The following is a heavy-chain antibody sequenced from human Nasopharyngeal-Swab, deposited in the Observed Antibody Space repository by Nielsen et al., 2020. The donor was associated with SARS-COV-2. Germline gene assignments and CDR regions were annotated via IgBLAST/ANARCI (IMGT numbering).Heavy chain of an antibody. CDR2: MNPNSGNT. J-gene: IGHJ6*02. V-gene: IGHV1-8*01. CDR3: ARDMGGYGIEDYYYYYGMDV. CDR1: GYTFTSYD. D-gene: IGHD5-12*01. Sequence: KVSCKASGYTFTSYDINWVRQATGPGLEWMGWMNPNSGNTGYAQKFQGRVTMTRNTSISAAYMELSSLRSEDTAVYYCARDMGGYGIEDYYYYYGMDVWGQGTTVTVSS.